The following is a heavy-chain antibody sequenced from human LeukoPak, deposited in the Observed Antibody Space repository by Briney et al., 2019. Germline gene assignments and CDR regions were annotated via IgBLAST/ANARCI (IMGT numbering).Heavy chain of an antibody. V-gene: IGHV3-48*04. J-gene: IGHJ5*02. CDR3: ARAFYGGLELRPNWFDP. Sequence: GGSLRLSCAASGFTFSSYSMNWVRQAPGKGLEWVSYISSSGSTIYYADSVKGRFTISRDNAKNSLYLQMNSLRAEDTALYYCARAFYGGLELRPNWFDPWGQGTLVTVSS. CDR2: ISSSGSTI. CDR1: GFTFSSYS. D-gene: IGHD1-7*01.